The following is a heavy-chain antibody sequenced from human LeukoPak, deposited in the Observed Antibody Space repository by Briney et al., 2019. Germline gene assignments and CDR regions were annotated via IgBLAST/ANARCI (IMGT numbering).Heavy chain of an antibody. V-gene: IGHV3-21*01. J-gene: IGHJ1*01. CDR3: TRDPWGSSGYFQH. CDR2: ISTSSSYI. CDR1: GFTFSSYS. Sequence: GGSLRLSCAASGFTFSSYSMNWVRQAPGKGLEWVSLISTSSSYIYYADSVKGRFTISRDNAKNSLYLQMNTLRAEDTAVYYCTRDPWGSSGYFQHWGQGTLVTVSS. D-gene: IGHD6-19*01.